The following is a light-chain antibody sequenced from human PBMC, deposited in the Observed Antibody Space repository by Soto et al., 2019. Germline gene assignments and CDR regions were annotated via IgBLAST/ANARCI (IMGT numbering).Light chain of an antibody. CDR1: QSVSSN. J-gene: IGKJ2*01. V-gene: IGKV3-15*01. Sequence: EIEMTQSPATLSVSPGERATLSCRASQSVSSNLAWYQQKPGQAPRLLIYGASTRATGSPARFSGSGSGTEFTLTISSLQSEDFAVYYCQQYNNWYTFGQGTKLEIK. CDR3: QQYNNWYT. CDR2: GAS.